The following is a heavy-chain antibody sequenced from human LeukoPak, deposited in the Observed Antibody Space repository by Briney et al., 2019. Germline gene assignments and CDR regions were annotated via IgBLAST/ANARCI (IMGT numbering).Heavy chain of an antibody. V-gene: IGHV4-59*12. Sequence: SETLSPTCTVSDGFITNYYWSWVRQPPGKGLEFIGYVHYSGTTNYNPSLKSRVIISVDTSKNQFSLKLSSVTAADTAVYSCARDSGLAAADTGFVYWGQGALVTVSS. CDR2: VHYSGTT. CDR3: ARDSGLAAADTGFVY. CDR1: DGFITNYY. J-gene: IGHJ4*02. D-gene: IGHD6-13*01.